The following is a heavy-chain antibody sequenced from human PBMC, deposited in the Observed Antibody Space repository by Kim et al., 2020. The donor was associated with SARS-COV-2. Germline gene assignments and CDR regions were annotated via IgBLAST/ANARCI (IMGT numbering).Heavy chain of an antibody. D-gene: IGHD4-17*01. CDR3: ARDGDYGDYYGMDV. V-gene: IGHV3-48*04. CDR1: GFTFSSYS. J-gene: IGHJ6*02. Sequence: GGSLRLSCAASGFTFSSYSMNWVRQAPGKGLEWVSYISRSSTTIYYADSVKGRFTISRDNAKNSLYLQMNSLRAEDTAVYYCARDGDYGDYYGMDVWGQGTTVTVSS. CDR2: ISRSSTTI.